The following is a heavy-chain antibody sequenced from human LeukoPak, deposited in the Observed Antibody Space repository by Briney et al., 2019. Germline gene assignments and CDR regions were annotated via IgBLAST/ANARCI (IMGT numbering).Heavy chain of an antibody. D-gene: IGHD5-12*01. Sequence: ASVKVSCKASGYTFTSYGISWVRQAPGQGLGWMGWNSAYNGNTNYAQKLQGRVTMTTDTSTSTAYMELRSLRSDDTAVYYCARALIVAPGDDFDYWGQGTLVTVSS. V-gene: IGHV1-18*01. CDR2: NSAYNGNT. J-gene: IGHJ4*02. CDR3: ARALIVAPGDDFDY. CDR1: GYTFTSYG.